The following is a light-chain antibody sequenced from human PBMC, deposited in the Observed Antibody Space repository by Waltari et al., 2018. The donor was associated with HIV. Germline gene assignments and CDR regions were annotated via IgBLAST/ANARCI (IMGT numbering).Light chain of an antibody. CDR1: SSDVGGYNY. Sequence: QSALTQPPSASGSPGQSVTISCTGTSSDVGGYNYVLWYQQHPGKAPKLMIYAVSKRPSGVPDRFSGSKSGNTASLTVSGLQAEDEAEYYCSSYAGSNNVIFGGGTKLTVL. CDR2: AVS. J-gene: IGLJ2*01. V-gene: IGLV2-8*01. CDR3: SSYAGSNNVI.